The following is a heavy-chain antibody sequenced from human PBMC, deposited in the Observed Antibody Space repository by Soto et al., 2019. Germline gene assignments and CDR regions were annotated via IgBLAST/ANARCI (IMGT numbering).Heavy chain of an antibody. J-gene: IGHJ3*02. D-gene: IGHD3-3*01. Sequence: ASVKVSCKASGYTFTSYYMHWVRQAPGQGLEWMGIINPSGGSTSYAQKFQGRVTMTRDTSTSTVYMELSSLRSEDTAVYYCASPLDYDFWTGYYSGKRNDAFDIWGQGTMVTVS. CDR3: ASPLDYDFWTGYYSGKRNDAFDI. CDR1: GYTFTSYY. V-gene: IGHV1-46*03. CDR2: INPSGGST.